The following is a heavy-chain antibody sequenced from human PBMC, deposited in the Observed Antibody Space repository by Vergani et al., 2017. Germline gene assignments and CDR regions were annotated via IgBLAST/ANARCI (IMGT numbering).Heavy chain of an antibody. V-gene: IGHV3-30-3*01. CDR3: VRDRGLWAGGRCYTEAWDY. J-gene: IGHJ4*02. D-gene: IGHD2-2*02. Sequence: QEQLVESGGGVVQPGGSLRLSCVVSGFALNRHTMYWVRQAPGKGLEWVVGISFDGTNEYYPDLVKGRFTISRDIAKNTLYLQVRSLRLEDTGVYHCVRDRGLWAGGRCYTEAWDYWGQGTPVTVSS. CDR2: ISFDGTNE. CDR1: GFALNRHT.